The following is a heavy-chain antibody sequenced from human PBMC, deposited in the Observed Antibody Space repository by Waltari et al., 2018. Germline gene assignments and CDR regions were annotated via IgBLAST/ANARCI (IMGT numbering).Heavy chain of an antibody. CDR1: GFTFSSYS. J-gene: IGHJ5*02. CDR3: ARSGHNWNGRLLDP. V-gene: IGHV3-48*04. D-gene: IGHD1-1*01. CDR2: ISSSSSTI. Sequence: EVQLVESGGGLVQPGGSLRLSCAASGFTFSSYSMNWVRQAPGKGLEWVSYISSSSSTIYYEDSVKGRFTSSRDNAKNSLYLQMDSLRAEDTAVYYCARSGHNWNGRLLDPWGQGTLVTVSS.